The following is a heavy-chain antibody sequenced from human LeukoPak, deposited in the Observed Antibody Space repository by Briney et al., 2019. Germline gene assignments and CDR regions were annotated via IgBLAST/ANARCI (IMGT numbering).Heavy chain of an antibody. CDR3: AKGDYVLRYLGVDY. J-gene: IGHJ4*02. Sequence: GGSLRLSCAASGFTFSGYAMSWVRQAPGKGLEWVSAISGSGGSTYYADSVKGRFTISRDNSKNTLYLQMNSLRAEDTAVYYCAKGDYVLRYLGVDYWGQGTLVTVSS. CDR1: GFTFSGYA. CDR2: ISGSGGST. V-gene: IGHV3-23*01. D-gene: IGHD3-9*01.